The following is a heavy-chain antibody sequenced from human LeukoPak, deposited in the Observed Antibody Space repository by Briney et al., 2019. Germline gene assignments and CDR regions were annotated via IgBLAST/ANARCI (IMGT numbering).Heavy chain of an antibody. V-gene: IGHV4-39*07. CDR3: ARGRGVGRGIAMIRGVSAPSYNWFDP. CDR2: IYYSGST. CDR1: GGSISSSTYY. D-gene: IGHD3-10*01. J-gene: IGHJ5*02. Sequence: SETLSLTCTVSGGSISSSTYYWGWIRQPPGKGLEWIGSIYYSGSTYYNPSLKSRVTISVDTSKNQFSLKLSSVTAADMAVYYCARGRGVGRGIAMIRGVSAPSYNWFDPWGHGILVTVSS.